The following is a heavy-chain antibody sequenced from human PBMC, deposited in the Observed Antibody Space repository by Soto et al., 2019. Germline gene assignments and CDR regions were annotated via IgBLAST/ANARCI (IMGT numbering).Heavy chain of an antibody. CDR3: ARGSTIFGVVIRGYYFDY. CDR2: INHSGST. V-gene: IGHV4-34*01. D-gene: IGHD3-3*01. Sequence: PSGTLSLTCAVYGGSFSGDDWSWIRQPPGKGLEWIGEINHSGSTNYNPSLKSRVTISVDTSKNQFSLKLSSVTAADTAVYYCARGSTIFGVVIRGYYFDYWGQGTLVTVSS. J-gene: IGHJ4*02. CDR1: GGSFSGDD.